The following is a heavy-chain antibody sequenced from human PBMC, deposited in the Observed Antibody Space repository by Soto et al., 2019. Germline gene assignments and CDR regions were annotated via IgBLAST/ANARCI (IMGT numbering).Heavy chain of an antibody. V-gene: IGHV1-18*01. CDR3: ARYDGRGLLWFGELRGGMDV. D-gene: IGHD3-10*01. CDR1: GYTFTSYG. Sequence: QVQLVQSGAEVKKPGASVKVSCKASGYTFTSYGISWVRQAPGQGLEWMGWISAYNGNTNYAQELQGRVTMTTDTSTSTAYMELRSLRSDDTAVYYCARYDGRGLLWFGELRGGMDVWGQGTTVTVSS. J-gene: IGHJ6*02. CDR2: ISAYNGNT.